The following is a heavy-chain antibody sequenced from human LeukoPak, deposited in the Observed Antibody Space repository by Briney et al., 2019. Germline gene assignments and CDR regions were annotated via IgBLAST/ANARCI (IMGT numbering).Heavy chain of an antibody. CDR1: GLAFSRSW. Sequence: GSLRLSCAASGLAFSRSWMTWIRQAPGKGLEFVANIKEDGGRENFASSVKGRFTISRDNAKDSLYLQMNNLRVEDTAVYYCARDGGYSAFDYWGQGALVTVSS. V-gene: IGHV3-7*01. CDR2: IKEDGGRE. CDR3: ARDGGYSAFDY. D-gene: IGHD1-26*01. J-gene: IGHJ4*02.